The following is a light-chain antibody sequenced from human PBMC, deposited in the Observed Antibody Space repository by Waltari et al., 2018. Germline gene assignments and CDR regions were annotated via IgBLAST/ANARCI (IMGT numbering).Light chain of an antibody. V-gene: IGLV2-14*03. Sequence: QSALTQPASVSGSPGQSITISCTGTSSDIGGYNYVSWYQQHPGKAPKVMIYDVIKPPSGVSKRVSGSKSGNTASLTISGLQADDEADYYCTSYESGGTWVFGGGTKVTV. CDR3: TSYESGGTWV. J-gene: IGLJ3*02. CDR2: DVI. CDR1: SSDIGGYNY.